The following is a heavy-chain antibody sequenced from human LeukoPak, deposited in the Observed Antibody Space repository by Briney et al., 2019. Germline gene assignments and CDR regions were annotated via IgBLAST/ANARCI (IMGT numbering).Heavy chain of an antibody. Sequence: GGSLRLSCAAPGFTFNSYSMNWVRQAPGKGLEWVSYISSSSSSIYYADSVKGRFTISRDNSKNTLYLQMNSLRAEDTAVYYCATPTYYYDSSGYSLDYWGQGTLVTVSS. V-gene: IGHV3-48*01. CDR1: GFTFNSYS. J-gene: IGHJ4*02. D-gene: IGHD3-22*01. CDR3: ATPTYYYDSSGYSLDY. CDR2: ISSSSSSI.